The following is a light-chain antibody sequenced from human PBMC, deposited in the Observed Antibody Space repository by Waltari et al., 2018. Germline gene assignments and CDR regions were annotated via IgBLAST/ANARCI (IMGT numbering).Light chain of an antibody. J-gene: IGLJ2*01. CDR1: SSDIGCYNY. CDR2: EVS. V-gene: IGLV2-11*01. Sequence: QAALTQPRSVSGSPGQSVTMSCTGPSSDIGCYNYVSWYQQHPGTAPKLMIYEVSKRPSGVSDRFSGSKSANTASLTISGLQAEDEADYYCCSYAGSYTWVFGGGTRLTVL. CDR3: CSYAGSYTWV.